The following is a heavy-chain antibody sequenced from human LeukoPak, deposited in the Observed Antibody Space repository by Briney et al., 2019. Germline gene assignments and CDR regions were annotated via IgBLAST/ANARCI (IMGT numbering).Heavy chain of an antibody. Sequence: ASLRLSCAASGFTFSSYAMSWVRQAPGKGLELVSAISGSGGSTYYADSVKGRFTISRDNSKNTLYLQMNSLRAEDTAVCYCAKDRVKVYYYDSSGPAYSMTHAFDIWGQGTMVTVSS. V-gene: IGHV3-23*01. CDR2: ISGSGGST. CDR1: GFTFSSYA. CDR3: AKDRVKVYYYDSSGPAYSMTHAFDI. D-gene: IGHD3-22*01. J-gene: IGHJ3*02.